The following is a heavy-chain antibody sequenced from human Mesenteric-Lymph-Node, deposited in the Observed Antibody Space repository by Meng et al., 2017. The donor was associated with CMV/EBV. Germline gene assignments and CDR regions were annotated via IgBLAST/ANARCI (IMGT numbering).Heavy chain of an antibody. D-gene: IGHD3-10*01. J-gene: IGHJ4*02. CDR3: TTDGSGSYKSFDY. Sequence: SGFTFSNAWMSWVRQAPGKGLEWVGRIKSKTDGGTTDYAAPVKGRFTISRDDSKNTLYLQMNSLKTEDTAVYYCTTDGSGSYKSFDYWGQGTLVTVSS. CDR1: GFTFSNAW. CDR2: IKSKTDGGTT. V-gene: IGHV3-15*01.